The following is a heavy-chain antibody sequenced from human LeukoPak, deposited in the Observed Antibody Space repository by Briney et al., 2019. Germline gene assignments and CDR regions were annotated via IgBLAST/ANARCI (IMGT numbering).Heavy chain of an antibody. CDR1: GGSVSSNDYF. Sequence: SETLSLTCTVSGGSVSSNDYFWGWIRQSAAKGLEWIGSVDYSGDTYYNPSLKSRLTISIDTSRNQFSLRLSSVTAADTAVYYCARGRLLWFGESHYYYYYGMDVWGQGTTVTVSS. D-gene: IGHD3-10*01. CDR3: ARGRLLWFGESHYYYYYGMDV. J-gene: IGHJ6*02. V-gene: IGHV4-39*07. CDR2: VDYSGDT.